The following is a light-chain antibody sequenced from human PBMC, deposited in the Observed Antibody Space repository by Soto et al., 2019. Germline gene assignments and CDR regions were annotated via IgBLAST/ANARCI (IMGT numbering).Light chain of an antibody. Sequence: DIQMTQSPSTLSGSVGDRVTITCRASQTISSWLAWYQQKPGKAPKLLIYKASTLKSGAPSRFSRSGSGTEFTLTISRLQPDDFATYYCQHYNRYSEAFGQGTKVELK. J-gene: IGKJ1*01. CDR2: KAS. CDR3: QHYNRYSEA. V-gene: IGKV1-5*03. CDR1: QTISSW.